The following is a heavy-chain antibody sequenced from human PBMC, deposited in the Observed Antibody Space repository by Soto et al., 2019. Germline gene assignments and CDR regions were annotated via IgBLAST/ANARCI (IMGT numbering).Heavy chain of an antibody. Sequence: EVQLLESGGGLVQPGGSLRLSCAASGFTFSSYAMCWVRQAPGKGLEWVSAISGSGGSTYYADSVKGRFTISRDNSKNTLYLQRNSLRAEDTAVYYCAKGGGTLLWFGESAIDYWGQGTLVTVSS. CDR3: AKGGGTLLWFGESAIDY. V-gene: IGHV3-23*01. CDR1: GFTFSSYA. CDR2: ISGSGGST. J-gene: IGHJ4*02. D-gene: IGHD3-10*01.